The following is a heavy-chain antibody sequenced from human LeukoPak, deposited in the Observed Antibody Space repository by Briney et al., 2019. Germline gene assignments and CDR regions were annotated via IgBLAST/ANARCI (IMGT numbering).Heavy chain of an antibody. CDR2: IYYSGST. J-gene: IGHJ4*02. D-gene: IGHD6-13*01. CDR1: GGSISSYY. Sequence: KPSETLSLTCIVSGGSISSYYWTWIRQPPGKGLEWIGYIYYSGSTNYNPSLKSRVTISVDTSKNQFSLKLTSVTAADTAVYYCARATSSWRPFDYWGQGTLSPSPQ. CDR3: ARATSSWRPFDY. V-gene: IGHV4-59*01.